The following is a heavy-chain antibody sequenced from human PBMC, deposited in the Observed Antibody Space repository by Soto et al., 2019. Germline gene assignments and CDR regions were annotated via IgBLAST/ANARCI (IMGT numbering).Heavy chain of an antibody. J-gene: IGHJ3*02. Sequence: QVQLVQSGAEVKKPGASVRVSCKASGYTFTSYDTNWVRQATEQGLEWMGWRNPNSVNTGFAQKFQGRVTMTRNTSISTAYMELSSLRSEDTAVYYCARSVAHMYRDAFDIWGQGTMVTVSS. D-gene: IGHD2-15*01. CDR3: ARSVAHMYRDAFDI. CDR2: RNPNSVNT. V-gene: IGHV1-8*01. CDR1: GYTFTSYD.